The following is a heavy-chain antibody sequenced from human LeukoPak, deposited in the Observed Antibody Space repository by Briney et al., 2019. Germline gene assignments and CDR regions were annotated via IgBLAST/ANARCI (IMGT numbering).Heavy chain of an antibody. CDR3: ERDRALQWLAPEGYGMDV. V-gene: IGHV3-30-3*01. Sequence: GGSLRLSCAASGFTFSSYAMHWVRQAPGKGLEWVAVISYDGSNKYYADSVKGRFTISRDNSKNTLYLQMNSLRAEDTAVYYCERDRALQWLAPEGYGMDVWGQGTTVTVSS. CDR1: GFTFSSYA. J-gene: IGHJ6*02. CDR2: ISYDGSNK. D-gene: IGHD6-19*01.